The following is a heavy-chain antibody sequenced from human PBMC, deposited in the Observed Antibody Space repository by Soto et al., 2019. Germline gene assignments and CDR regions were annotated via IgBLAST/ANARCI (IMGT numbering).Heavy chain of an antibody. CDR2: IYGTGNT. CDR1: GGSITSSFY. D-gene: IGHD6-13*01. Sequence: QLQLQESGPGLVKPSETLSLSCTVSGGSITSSFYWGWIRQPPWKGLEWIGSIYGTGNTYYNPSLKGRVTISADTSKNQFSLNLISVTAADTAVYYCRSSSRYSTDVWGQGATVTVSS. V-gene: IGHV4-39*01. J-gene: IGHJ6*02. CDR3: RSSSRYSTDV.